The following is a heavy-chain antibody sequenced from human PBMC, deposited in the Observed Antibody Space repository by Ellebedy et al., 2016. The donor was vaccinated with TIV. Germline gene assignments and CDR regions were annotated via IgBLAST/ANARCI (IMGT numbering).Heavy chain of an antibody. V-gene: IGHV3-49*03. CDR1: GSTFGDYA. CDR3: TSHLSSGWSTFQH. D-gene: IGHD6-19*01. Sequence: GESLKISCTASGSTFGDYAMRWFRQAPGKGLEWVGFIRSKAYGGTTEYAASVKGRFTISRDDSKSIAYLQMSSLKTEDTAVYYCTSHLSSGWSTFQHWGQGTLVTVSS. J-gene: IGHJ1*01. CDR2: IRSKAYGGTT.